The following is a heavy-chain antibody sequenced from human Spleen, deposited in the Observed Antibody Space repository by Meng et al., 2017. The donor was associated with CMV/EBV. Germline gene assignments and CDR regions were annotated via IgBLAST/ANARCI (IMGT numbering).Heavy chain of an antibody. D-gene: IGHD2-2*02. CDR2: ISGSGGTT. CDR3: ARDGLVVPAAIKSDFDY. CDR1: GFTFSKYA. V-gene: IGHV3-23*01. Sequence: GESLKISCAASGFTFSKYAMSWVRQAPGKGLEWVSNISGSGGTTYYADSVKGRFTISRDNSKNTLYLQMNSLRAEDTAVYYCARDGLVVPAAIKSDFDYWGQGTLVTVSS. J-gene: IGHJ4*02.